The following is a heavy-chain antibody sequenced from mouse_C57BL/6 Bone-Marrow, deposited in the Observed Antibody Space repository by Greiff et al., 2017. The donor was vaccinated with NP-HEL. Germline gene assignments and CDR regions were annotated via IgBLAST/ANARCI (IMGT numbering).Heavy chain of an antibody. CDR1: GFTFSDYY. V-gene: IGHV5-12*01. D-gene: IGHD2-1*01. Sequence: EVKLQESGGGLVQPGGSLKLSCAASGFTFSDYYMYWVRQTPEKRLEWVAYISNGGGSTYYPDTVKGRFTISRDNAKNTLYLQMSRLKSEDTAMYYCARQGYYGNPFAMDYWGQGTSVTVSS. CDR3: ARQGYYGNPFAMDY. CDR2: ISNGGGST. J-gene: IGHJ4*01.